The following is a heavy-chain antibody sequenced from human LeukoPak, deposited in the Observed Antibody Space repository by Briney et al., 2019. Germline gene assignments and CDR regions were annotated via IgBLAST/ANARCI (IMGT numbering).Heavy chain of an antibody. CDR1: GGSISSYY. D-gene: IGHD2-2*02. CDR2: IYTSGST. J-gene: IGHJ3*02. V-gene: IGHV4-4*07. Sequence: SETLSLTCTVSGGSISSYYWSWIRQPAGKGLEWIGRIYTSGSTNYNPSLKSRVTMSVDTSKNQFSLKLSSVTAADTAVYYCARVYRVVVPAAIVGYAFDIWGQGTMVTVSS. CDR3: ARVYRVVVPAAIVGYAFDI.